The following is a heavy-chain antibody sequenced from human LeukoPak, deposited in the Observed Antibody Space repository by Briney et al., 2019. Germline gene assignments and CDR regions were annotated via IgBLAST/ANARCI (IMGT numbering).Heavy chain of an antibody. Sequence: PGGSPRLSCAASGFTFSSYWMHWVRQAPGKGLVWVSRINSDGFSISYADSVKGRFTISRDNAKNTLYLQMTSLRAEDTAVYYCARSGYYFGFDPWGQGTLVTVSS. CDR1: GFTFSSYW. CDR2: INSDGFSI. D-gene: IGHD3-22*01. V-gene: IGHV3-74*01. J-gene: IGHJ5*02. CDR3: ARSGYYFGFDP.